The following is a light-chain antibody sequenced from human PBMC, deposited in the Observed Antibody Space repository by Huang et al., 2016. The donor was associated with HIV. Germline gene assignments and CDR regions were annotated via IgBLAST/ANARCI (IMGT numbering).Light chain of an antibody. Sequence: DIQMTQSPPSLSASVGDRVTFTCRANQNITKSLNWYQQKPGKAPKLLIYTASTLESGVPSRFSSGGFGSRFTLNITNLQPEDFATNYSKQSFSVPRTFG. J-gene: IGKJ1*01. CDR2: TAS. CDR1: QNITKS. CDR3: KQSFSVPRT. V-gene: IGKV1-39*01.